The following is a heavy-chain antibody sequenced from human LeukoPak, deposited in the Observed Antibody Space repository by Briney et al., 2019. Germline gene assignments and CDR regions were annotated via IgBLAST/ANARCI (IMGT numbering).Heavy chain of an antibody. D-gene: IGHD1-7*01. Sequence: GGSLRLSCAASGFTFNSYWMNWVRQAPGKGLEWVANIKQDGSEKYYVDSVKGRFTISRDNAENSLYLQMNSLRAEDTAVYYCATSRTFDYWGQGTLVTASS. CDR1: GFTFNSYW. CDR3: ATSRTFDY. J-gene: IGHJ4*02. V-gene: IGHV3-7*01. CDR2: IKQDGSEK.